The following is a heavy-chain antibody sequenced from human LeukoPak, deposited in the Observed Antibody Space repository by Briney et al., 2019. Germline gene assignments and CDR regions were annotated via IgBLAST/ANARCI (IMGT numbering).Heavy chain of an antibody. V-gene: IGHV4-38-2*02. D-gene: IGHD6-6*01. CDR1: GYSISSGYY. CDR3: ARVGSSSWLDYYYYMDV. CDR2: INHSGST. Sequence: KASETLSLTCTVSGYSISSGYYWSWIRQPPGKGLEWIGEINHSGSTNYNPSLKSRVTISVDTSKNQFSLKLSSVTAADTAVYYCARVGSSSWLDYYYYMDVWGKGTTVTVSS. J-gene: IGHJ6*03.